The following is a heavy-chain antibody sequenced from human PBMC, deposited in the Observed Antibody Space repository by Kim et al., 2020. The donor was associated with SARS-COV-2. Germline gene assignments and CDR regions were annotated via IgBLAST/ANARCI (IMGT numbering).Heavy chain of an antibody. Sequence: GGSLRLSCTASGFTFNKFWMNWVRQAPGKGLEWVANIKYDGSEKNYVDSVEGRFTISRDNGENSVYLQMNSLRAEDTAMYYCARGRGDDYWGQGTLITVSS. CDR3: ARGRGDDY. CDR1: GFTFNKFW. J-gene: IGHJ4*02. CDR2: IKYDGSEK. V-gene: IGHV3-7*01. D-gene: IGHD3-10*01.